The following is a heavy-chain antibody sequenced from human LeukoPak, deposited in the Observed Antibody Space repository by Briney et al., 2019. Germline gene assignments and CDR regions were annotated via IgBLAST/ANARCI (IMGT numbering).Heavy chain of an antibody. V-gene: IGHV4-39*01. D-gene: IGHD3-10*02. CDR3: AGHVQWSGAFDI. J-gene: IGHJ3*02. CDR1: GGSISSSSYC. Sequence: SETLSLTCTVSGGSISSSSYCWGWIRQPPGKGLEWIGSIYYSGSTYYNPSLKSRVTISVDTSKNQFSLKLSSVTAADTAVYYCAGHVQWSGAFDIWGQGTMVTVSS. CDR2: IYYSGST.